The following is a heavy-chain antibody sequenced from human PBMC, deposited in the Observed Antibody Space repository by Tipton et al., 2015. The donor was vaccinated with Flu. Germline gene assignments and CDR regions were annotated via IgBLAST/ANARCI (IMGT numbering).Heavy chain of an antibody. Sequence: TLSLTCTVSGYSISSGYYWGWIRQPAGKGLEWIGRIYTSGNTNYNPSLKSRVTMSVDTSKNQFSLKLSSVTAADTAVYYCARDEAYYDILTGYWNFYYGMDVWGQGTTVTVSS. V-gene: IGHV4-61*02. CDR2: IYTSGNT. CDR1: GYSISSGYY. J-gene: IGHJ6*02. D-gene: IGHD3-9*01. CDR3: ARDEAYYDILTGYWNFYYGMDV.